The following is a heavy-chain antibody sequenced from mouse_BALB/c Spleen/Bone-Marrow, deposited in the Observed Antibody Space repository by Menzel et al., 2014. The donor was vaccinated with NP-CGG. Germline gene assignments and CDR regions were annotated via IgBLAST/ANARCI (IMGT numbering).Heavy chain of an antibody. D-gene: IGHD1-1*01. CDR3: TRSYGSSYEYYFDY. CDR1: GYTFTSYW. Sequence: QVQLKQSGAELVRPGASVKLSCKASGYTFTSYWINWVKQRPGQGLEWIGNIYPSDSYTNYNQTFKDKATLTVDKSSSTADMQLSIPTSEDAAVCYCTRSYGSSYEYYFDYWGQGTTLTVSS. J-gene: IGHJ2*01. V-gene: IGHV1-69*02. CDR2: IYPSDSYT.